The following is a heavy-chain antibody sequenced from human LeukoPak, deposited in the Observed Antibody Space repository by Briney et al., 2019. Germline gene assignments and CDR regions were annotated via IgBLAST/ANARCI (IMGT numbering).Heavy chain of an antibody. CDR3: ARTQWLSFDY. D-gene: IGHD6-19*01. V-gene: IGHV3-21*01. CDR1: GFTFSSYS. CDR2: ISSSSSYI. Sequence: VGSLRLSCAASGFTFSSYSMNWVRQAPGKGLEWASSISSSSSYIYYADSVKGRFTISRDNAKNSLYLQMDSLRAEDTAVYYCARTQWLSFDYWGQGTLVTVSS. J-gene: IGHJ4*02.